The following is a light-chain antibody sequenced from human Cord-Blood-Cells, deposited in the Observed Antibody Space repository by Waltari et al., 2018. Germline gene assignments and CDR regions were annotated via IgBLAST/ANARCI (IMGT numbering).Light chain of an antibody. J-gene: IGLJ3*02. CDR1: TGAVTSGHY. Sequence: QAVVTQEPSLTVSPGGTVTLTRGPSTGAVTSGHYPYWFQQKPGQAPRTLIYDTSNEHAWTPSRFSGSLLGGKAALTRSVAQPEDEAEYYCLLSYSGARVFGGGTKLTVL. CDR3: LLSYSGARV. V-gene: IGLV7-46*01. CDR2: DTS.